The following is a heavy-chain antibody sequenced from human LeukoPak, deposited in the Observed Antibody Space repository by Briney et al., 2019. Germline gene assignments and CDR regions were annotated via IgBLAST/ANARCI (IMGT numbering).Heavy chain of an antibody. J-gene: IGHJ6*02. Sequence: GGSLRLSCAASGFTFSSYAMSWVRQAPGKGLEWVSAISGSGGSTYYADSVKGRFTISRDNSKNTLYPQMNSLRAEDTAVYYCXKXLXGSXHXDWXLYSYYYYGMDVWGQGTTVTVSS. V-gene: IGHV3-23*01. CDR1: GFTFSSYA. CDR3: XKXLXGSXHXDWXLYSYYYYGMDV. CDR2: ISGSGGST. D-gene: IGHD3-9*01.